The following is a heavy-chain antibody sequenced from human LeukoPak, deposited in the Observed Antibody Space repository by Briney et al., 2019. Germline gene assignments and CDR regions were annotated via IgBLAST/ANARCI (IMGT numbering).Heavy chain of an antibody. CDR1: GFTFSNAW. CDR3: TTSPPFDY. Sequence: GGSLRLSCAASGFTFSNAWMTRVRQAPGKGLEWVSAISGSAVSTFYADSVKGRFTISRDNSKNTLYLQMNSLKTEDTAVYYCTTSPPFDYWGQGTLVTVSS. D-gene: IGHD1-14*01. CDR2: ISGSAVST. V-gene: IGHV3-23*01. J-gene: IGHJ4*02.